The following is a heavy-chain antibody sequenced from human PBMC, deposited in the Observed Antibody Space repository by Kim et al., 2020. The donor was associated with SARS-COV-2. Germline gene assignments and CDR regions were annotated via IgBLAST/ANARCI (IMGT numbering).Heavy chain of an antibody. CDR3: AKDGSYSYYYGSGSYLGSDDY. V-gene: IGHV3-23*01. D-gene: IGHD3-10*01. J-gene: IGHJ4*02. CDR2: ISGSGGST. Sequence: GGSLRLSCAASGFTFSSYAMSWVRQAPGKGLEWVSAISGSGGSTYYADSVKGRFTISRDNSKNTLYLQMNSLRAEDTAVYYCAKDGSYSYYYGSGSYLGSDDYWGQGTLVTVSS. CDR1: GFTFSSYA.